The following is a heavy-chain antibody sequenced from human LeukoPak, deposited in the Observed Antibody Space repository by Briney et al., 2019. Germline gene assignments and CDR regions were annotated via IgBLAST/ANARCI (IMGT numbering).Heavy chain of an antibody. CDR3: AREGWGYNDGRGSFDY. CDR1: GGSISSRSHH. D-gene: IGHD3-22*01. V-gene: IGHV4-39*02. J-gene: IGHJ4*02. Sequence: SETLSLTCTVSGGSISSRSHHWGWIRQPPGKGLEWIGYIYYSGSTFYNPSLKSRVTISVDTSQEQFSLKLSSVTAADTAVYYCAREGWGYNDGRGSFDYWGQGTLVTVSS. CDR2: IYYSGST.